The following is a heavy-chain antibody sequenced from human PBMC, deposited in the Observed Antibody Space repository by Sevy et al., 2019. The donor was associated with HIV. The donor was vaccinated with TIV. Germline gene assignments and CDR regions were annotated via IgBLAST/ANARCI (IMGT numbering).Heavy chain of an antibody. CDR1: GFTFSSYA. CDR3: ARSVVVTASFDY. Sequence: GGSLRLSCAASGFTFSSYAMHWVRQAPGKGLEWVAVISYDGSNKYYADSVTGRFTISRDNSKNTLYLQMNSLRAEDTAVYYCARSVVVTASFDYWGQGTLVTVSS. V-gene: IGHV3-30-3*01. D-gene: IGHD2-21*02. CDR2: ISYDGSNK. J-gene: IGHJ4*02.